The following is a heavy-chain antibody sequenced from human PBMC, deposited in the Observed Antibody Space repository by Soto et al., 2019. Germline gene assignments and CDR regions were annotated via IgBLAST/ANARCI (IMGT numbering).Heavy chain of an antibody. CDR1: GYIFTSYW. V-gene: IGHV5-51*01. D-gene: IGHD6-19*01. J-gene: IGHJ6*02. CDR3: ARQKQQWLAEYYYYYGMDV. Sequence: GESLKIACKGSGYIFTSYWIGWVRQMPGKGLAWMGIIYPGDSDTRYSPSFQGQVAISADKSISTAYLQWSSMKASDTAMYYCARQKQQWLAEYYYYYGMDVWGQGTTVTVSS. CDR2: IYPGDSDT.